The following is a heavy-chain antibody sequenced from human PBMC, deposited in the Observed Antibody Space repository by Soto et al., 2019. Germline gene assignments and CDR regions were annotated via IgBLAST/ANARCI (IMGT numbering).Heavy chain of an antibody. CDR2: ISAYNGNT. V-gene: IGHV1-18*01. D-gene: IGHD6-13*01. Sequence: ASVKVSCKASGYTFTSYGISWVRQAPGQGLEWMGWISAYNGNTNYAQKLQGRVTMTTDTSTSTAYMELRSLRSDDTAVYYCARLYSSSWYVNWFDPWGQGTLGTVSS. CDR1: GYTFTSYG. CDR3: ARLYSSSWYVNWFDP. J-gene: IGHJ5*02.